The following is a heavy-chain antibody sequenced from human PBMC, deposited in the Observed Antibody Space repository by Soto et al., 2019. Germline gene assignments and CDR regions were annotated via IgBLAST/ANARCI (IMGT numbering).Heavy chain of an antibody. CDR1: GFTFSSYA. CDR2: ISGSGGST. J-gene: IGHJ4*02. D-gene: IGHD2-15*01. CDR3: AKYSPPAGAHFDY. V-gene: IGHV3-23*01. Sequence: GGSPRLSCASSGFTFSSYAMGLARQAPGKGLEWVSAISGSGGSTYYADSVKGRFTISRDNSKNTLYLQMNSLRAEDTAVYYCAKYSPPAGAHFDYWGQGTLVTGSS.